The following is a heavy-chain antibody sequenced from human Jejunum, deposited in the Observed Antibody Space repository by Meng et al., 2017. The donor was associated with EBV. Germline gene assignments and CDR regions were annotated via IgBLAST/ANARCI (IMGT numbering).Heavy chain of an antibody. CDR3: AKSNDYSLNS. V-gene: IGHV4-4*02. CDR1: GDSTSSSHW. J-gene: IGHJ4*02. Sequence: QGQRQWSAPGLVKPSGTRSPTSAASGDSTSSSHWWSWVRQPPGKGLEWIGEMHPGGSTNYNPSLKSRVTISVDNSKNQFSLKLTSVTAADTAVYYCAKSNDYSLNSWGQGTLVTVSS. D-gene: IGHD4-11*01. CDR2: MHPGGST.